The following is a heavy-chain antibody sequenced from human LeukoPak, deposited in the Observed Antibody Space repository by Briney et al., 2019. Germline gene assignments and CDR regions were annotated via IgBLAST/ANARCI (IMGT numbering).Heavy chain of an antibody. J-gene: IGHJ4*02. V-gene: IGHV3-23*01. CDR2: ISASGDNT. D-gene: IGHD1-26*01. CDR3: AKDVGMVGATPLDY. CDR1: KFTFSSYA. Sequence: GGSLRLSCAASKFTFSSYAMGWVRQGPGKRLEWVSSISASGDNTYYVDSVKGRFTISRDNSQNTLYLQMNSLRAEDTALYYCAKDVGMVGATPLDYWGQGTLVTVSS.